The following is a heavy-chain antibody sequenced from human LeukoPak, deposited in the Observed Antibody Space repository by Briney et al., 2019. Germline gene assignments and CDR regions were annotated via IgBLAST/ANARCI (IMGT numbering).Heavy chain of an antibody. Sequence: SVKVSCKTSGGTFSTSGISWVRQAPGQGLEWMGGIIPIFGTTKYAQKFQGRVTITADESTSTAYMELSSLRSEDTALYFCARGGGLQFQSDSMDVWGQGTTVTASS. V-gene: IGHV1-69*13. CDR1: GGTFSTSG. CDR3: ARGGGLQFQSDSMDV. D-gene: IGHD4-11*01. J-gene: IGHJ6*02. CDR2: IIPIFGTT.